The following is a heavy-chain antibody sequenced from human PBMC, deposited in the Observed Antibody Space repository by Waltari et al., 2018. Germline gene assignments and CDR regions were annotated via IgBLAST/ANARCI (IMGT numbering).Heavy chain of an antibody. CDR3: AKNLLAVGATRWVFDY. J-gene: IGHJ4*02. D-gene: IGHD1-26*01. CDR2: IWYDGSNK. Sequence: QVQLVESGGGVVQPGRSLRLSCAASGFTFSSYGMHWVRQAPGKGLEWVAVIWYDGSNKYYADSVKGRFTISRDNSKNTLYLQMNSLRAEDTAVYYCAKNLLAVGATRWVFDYWGQGTLVTVSS. CDR1: GFTFSSYG. V-gene: IGHV3-33*06.